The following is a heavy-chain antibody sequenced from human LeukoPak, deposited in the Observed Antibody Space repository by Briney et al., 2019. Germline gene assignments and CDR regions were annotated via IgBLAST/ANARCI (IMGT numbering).Heavy chain of an antibody. CDR1: GYTFTSYG. D-gene: IGHD6-13*01. J-gene: IGHJ4*02. V-gene: IGHV1-18*01. Sequence: ASVKVSCKASGYTFTSYGISWVRQAPGQGLEWMGWISAYNGNTNYAQKLQGRVTMTTDTSTSTAYMELRSLRSDDTAVYYCARDSGIATAGTKDYWGQGTLVTVSS. CDR3: ARDSGIATAGTKDY. CDR2: ISAYNGNT.